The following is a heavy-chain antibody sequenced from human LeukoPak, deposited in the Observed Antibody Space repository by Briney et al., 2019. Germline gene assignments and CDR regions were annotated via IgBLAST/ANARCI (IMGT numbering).Heavy chain of an antibody. CDR3: ARDRGYCSGGSCYRWFDP. V-gene: IGHV4-59*01. Sequence: SETLSLTCTVSGGSISSGCWSWIRQPPGKGLEWIGYIYYSGSTNYNPSLKSRVTISVDTSKNQFSLKLSSVTAADTAVYYCARDRGYCSGGSCYRWFDPWGQGTLVTVSS. CDR2: IYYSGST. D-gene: IGHD2-15*01. CDR1: GGSISSGC. J-gene: IGHJ5*02.